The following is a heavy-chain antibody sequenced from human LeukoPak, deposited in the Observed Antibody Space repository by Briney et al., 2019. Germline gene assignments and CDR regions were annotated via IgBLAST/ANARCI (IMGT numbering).Heavy chain of an antibody. Sequence: GRSLRLSCTASGFTFGDYAMSWVRQAPGKGLEWVGFIRSKAYGGTTEYAASVKGRFTISRDDSKSIAYLQMNSLKTEDTAVYYCTRDSSGPDAFAIWGQGTMVTVSS. CDR2: IRSKAYGGTT. V-gene: IGHV3-49*04. J-gene: IGHJ3*02. CDR1: GFTFGDYA. CDR3: TRDSSGPDAFAI. D-gene: IGHD6-19*01.